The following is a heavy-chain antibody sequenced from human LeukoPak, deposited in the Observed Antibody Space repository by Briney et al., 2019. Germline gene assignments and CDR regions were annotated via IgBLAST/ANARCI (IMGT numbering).Heavy chain of an antibody. CDR1: GFIFSNYA. Sequence: PGGSLRLSCAASGFIFSNYAMSWVRQAPGKGLEWVSAISGSGGATYYADSVKGRFTISRDKSKNTLYLQMNSLRAEDSAVYYCAKHRDRYALDAFDFWGQGTMVTVSS. D-gene: IGHD1-1*01. CDR3: AKHRDRYALDAFDF. V-gene: IGHV3-23*01. CDR2: ISGSGGAT. J-gene: IGHJ3*01.